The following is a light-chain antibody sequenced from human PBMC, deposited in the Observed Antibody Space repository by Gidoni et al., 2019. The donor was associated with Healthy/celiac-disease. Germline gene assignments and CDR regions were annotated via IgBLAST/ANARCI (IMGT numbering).Light chain of an antibody. CDR2: GAS. V-gene: IGKV3-15*01. J-gene: IGKJ1*01. CDR1: QSVGSN. CDR3: QQYNDWPRT. Sequence: EIMMTQSPATLSVSPVERVTLSCRASQSVGSNLAWYQQKPGQAPRLLIYGASTRATGIPARFSGSGSGTEFTLTISSLQSEDFAVYYCQQYNDWPRTFGQGTKVEIK.